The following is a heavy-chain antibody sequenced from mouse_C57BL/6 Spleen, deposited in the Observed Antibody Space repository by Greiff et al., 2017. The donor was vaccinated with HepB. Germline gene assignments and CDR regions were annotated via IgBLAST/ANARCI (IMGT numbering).Heavy chain of an antibody. CDR3: ARWETITTVVPDV. Sequence: QVQLQQSGAELVKPGASVKISCKASGYAFSSYWMNWVKQRPGKGLEWIGQIYPGDGDTNYNGKFKGKATLTADKSSSTAYMQLSSLTSEDSAVYFCARWETITTVVPDVWGTGTTVTVSS. D-gene: IGHD1-1*01. J-gene: IGHJ1*03. V-gene: IGHV1-80*01. CDR2: IYPGDGDT. CDR1: GYAFSSYW.